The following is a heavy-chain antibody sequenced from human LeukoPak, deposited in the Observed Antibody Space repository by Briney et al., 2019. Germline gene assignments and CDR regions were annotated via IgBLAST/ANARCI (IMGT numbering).Heavy chain of an antibody. CDR1: GDSISRSNAF. CDR3: ARPDTVAGLTD. J-gene: IGHJ4*02. D-gene: IGHD6-19*01. Sequence: PSHSLSLTCTVSGDSISRSNAFWGWLRQPPGMGLAWIASIFHSGRTYYNPSLKTPVTMVVDTSKNQFSLNLTSVTAADPALYYCARPDTVAGLTDWGQGTPVTGSS. CDR2: IFHSGRT. V-gene: IGHV4-39*01.